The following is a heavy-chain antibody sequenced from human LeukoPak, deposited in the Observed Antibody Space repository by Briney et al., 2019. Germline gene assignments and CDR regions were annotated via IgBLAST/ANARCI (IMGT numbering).Heavy chain of an antibody. J-gene: IGHJ4*02. D-gene: IGHD3-10*01. CDR2: ISSSGSAI. CDR1: GFTFSSYE. V-gene: IGHV3-48*03. Sequence: GGSLRLSCAASGFTFSSYEMNWVRQAPGKGLEWVSFISSSGSAIHYADSVRGQFTITRDNAKNSLYLQMSRLRAEDTALYCCAREHGSGSYDFDYWGQGTLVTVSS. CDR3: AREHGSGSYDFDY.